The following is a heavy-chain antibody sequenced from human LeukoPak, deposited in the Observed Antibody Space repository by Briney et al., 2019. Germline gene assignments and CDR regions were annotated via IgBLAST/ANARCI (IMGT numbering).Heavy chain of an antibody. Sequence: GGSLRLSCAASGFTFSSYAMHWVRQAPGKGLEWVAVISYDGSNKYYADSVKGRFTISRDNSKNTLYLQMNSLRAEDTALYYCAKDSKDRYGSGSYYNVDAFDIWGQGTMVTVSS. J-gene: IGHJ3*02. CDR2: ISYDGSNK. D-gene: IGHD3-10*01. V-gene: IGHV3-30-3*01. CDR3: AKDSKDRYGSGSYYNVDAFDI. CDR1: GFTFSSYA.